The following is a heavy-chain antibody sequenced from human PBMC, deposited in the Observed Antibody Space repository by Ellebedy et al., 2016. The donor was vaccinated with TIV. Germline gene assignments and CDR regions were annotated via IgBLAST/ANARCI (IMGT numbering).Heavy chain of an antibody. V-gene: IGHV4-30-4*01. CDR3: ARKGSYFYDSSGSWDY. D-gene: IGHD3-22*01. J-gene: IGHJ4*02. CDR1: GGSISRGDYY. CDR2: IYYSGST. Sequence: MPSETLSLTCTVSGGSISRGDYYWSWIRQPPGKGLEWIGYIYYSGSTYYNPSLKSRVTISVDTSQNQFSLKLSSVTAADTAVYYCARKGSYFYDSSGSWDYWGQGTLVTGSS.